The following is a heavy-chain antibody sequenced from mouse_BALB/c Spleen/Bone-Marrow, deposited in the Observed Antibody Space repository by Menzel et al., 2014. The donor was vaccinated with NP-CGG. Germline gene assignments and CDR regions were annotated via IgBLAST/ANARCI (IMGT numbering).Heavy chain of an antibody. V-gene: IGHV5-17*01. CDR3: TRLSYISDTNI. CDR1: GIDLTASY. Sequence: LEESGGRLVTPGRSLTLTCTVSGIDLTASYMNWVRQAPGKGLEWIGGIYASGTSDYASWVKGRFTISRTSTTVDLKITSPTTEDTATYFCTRLSYISDTNIWGPGTPVTVSS. CDR2: IYASGTS. J-gene: IGHJ1*01. D-gene: IGHD2-12*01.